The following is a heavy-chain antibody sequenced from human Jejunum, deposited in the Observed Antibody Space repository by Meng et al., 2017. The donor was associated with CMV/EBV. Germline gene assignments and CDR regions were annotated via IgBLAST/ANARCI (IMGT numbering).Heavy chain of an antibody. J-gene: IGHJ6*02. D-gene: IGHD2-15*01. CDR2: IYYSGTT. CDR1: YY. V-gene: IGHV4-39*07. CDR3: ARHDCSGGSCYSGAYYYYTMDV. Sequence: YYWGWIRQPPGKGLEWIGNIYYSGTTSYNPSLKSRVTISVDTSKNQFSLRLSSVTAADTAVYYCARHDCSGGSCYSGAYYYYTMDVWGQGTTVTVSS.